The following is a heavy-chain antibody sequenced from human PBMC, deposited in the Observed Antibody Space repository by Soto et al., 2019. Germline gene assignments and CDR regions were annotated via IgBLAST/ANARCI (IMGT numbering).Heavy chain of an antibody. CDR1: GYNFISYW. CDR3: ARQAYFGSGTYYSDY. CDR2: IYPGDSDA. V-gene: IGHV5-51*01. J-gene: IGHJ4*02. Sequence: GESLKISCKASGYNFISYWIAWVRQMPGKGLEWMGIIYPGDSDATYSPSFEGQVTFSVDKSITTAYLQWISLKASDTALFYCARQAYFGSGTYYSDYWGQGTQVTAPQ. D-gene: IGHD3-10*01.